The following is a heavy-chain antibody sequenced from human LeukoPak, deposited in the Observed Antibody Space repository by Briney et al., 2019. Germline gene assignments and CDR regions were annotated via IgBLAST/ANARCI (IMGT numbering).Heavy chain of an antibody. V-gene: IGHV3-30-3*01. D-gene: IGHD2-2*01. CDR1: GFTFSSYA. Sequence: PGRSLRLSCAASGFTFSSYAMHWVRQAPGKGLEWVAVISYDGSNKYYADSVKGRFTISRDNSKNTLYLQMNSLRAEDTAVYYCARIVPAAHYFDYWGQGTLVTVSS. J-gene: IGHJ4*02. CDR2: ISYDGSNK. CDR3: ARIVPAAHYFDY.